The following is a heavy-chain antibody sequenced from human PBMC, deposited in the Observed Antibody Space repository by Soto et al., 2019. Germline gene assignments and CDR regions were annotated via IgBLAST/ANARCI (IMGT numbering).Heavy chain of an antibody. D-gene: IGHD6-19*01. CDR1: GFSFSDHW. J-gene: IGHJ4*02. CDR2: IKQDGSEK. CDR3: ARDPGSSGWIRFDY. Sequence: EVQLVESAGGLVQPGGSLRLSCAASGFSFSDHWMGWVRQAPGKGLEWVANIKQDGSEKYYVDSVEGRFTISRDNAQNSLYLQMNSLRAEDTAVYYCARDPGSSGWIRFDYWGQGTLVTVSS. V-gene: IGHV3-7*01.